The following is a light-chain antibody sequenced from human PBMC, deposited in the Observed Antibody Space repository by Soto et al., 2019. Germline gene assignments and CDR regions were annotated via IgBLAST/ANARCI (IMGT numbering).Light chain of an antibody. Sequence: QLVLTQSSSASASLGSSVKLTCTLSSGHSSYIIAWHQQQPGKAPRYLMKLEGSGSYNKGSGVPDRFSGSSSGADRYLTISYLQFEDEADYYCETWDSSTVVFGGGTKLTVL. J-gene: IGLJ2*01. CDR3: ETWDSSTVV. CDR1: SGHSSYI. CDR2: LEGSGSY. V-gene: IGLV4-60*02.